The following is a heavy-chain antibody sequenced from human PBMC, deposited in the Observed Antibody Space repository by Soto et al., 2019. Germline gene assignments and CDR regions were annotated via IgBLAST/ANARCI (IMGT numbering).Heavy chain of an antibody. CDR1: GFTFSSYA. J-gene: IGHJ3*02. CDR2: ISYDGSNK. CDR3: ARQSAWDI. Sequence: GGSLRLSCAASGFTFSSYAMHWVRQAPGKGLEWVAVISYDGSNKYYADSVKGRFTISRDNSKNTLYLQMNSLRAEDTAVYYCARQSAWDIWGQGTMVTVSS. D-gene: IGHD6-25*01. V-gene: IGHV3-30-3*01.